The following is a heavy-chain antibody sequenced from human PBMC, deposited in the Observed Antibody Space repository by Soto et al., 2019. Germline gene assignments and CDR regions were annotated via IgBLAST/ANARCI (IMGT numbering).Heavy chain of an antibody. J-gene: IGHJ4*02. Sequence: QVQLQESGPGLVKPSQTLSLTCTVSGGSISSGDYYWSWIRQPPGKGLEWIGYIYYSGSTYYNPSLKGRVTISVDTSKNQFSLKLSSVTAADTAVYYCARARAVAVYYFDYWGQGTLVTVSS. D-gene: IGHD6-19*01. CDR2: IYYSGST. CDR1: GGSISSGDYY. V-gene: IGHV4-30-4*01. CDR3: ARARAVAVYYFDY.